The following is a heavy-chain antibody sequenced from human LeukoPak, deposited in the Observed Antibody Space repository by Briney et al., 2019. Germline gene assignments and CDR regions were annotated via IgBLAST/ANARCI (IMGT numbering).Heavy chain of an antibody. CDR2: IYYSGST. CDR1: GGSISSYY. D-gene: IGHD3-10*01. Sequence: PSETLSLTCTVSGGSISSYYWSWIRQPPGKGLEWFGYIYYSGSTNYNPSLKSRVTISVDTSKNQFSLKLSSVTAADTAVYYCARGHPHFSYYYGSGSPTFDYWGQGTLVTVSS. V-gene: IGHV4-59*01. J-gene: IGHJ4*02. CDR3: ARGHPHFSYYYGSGSPTFDY.